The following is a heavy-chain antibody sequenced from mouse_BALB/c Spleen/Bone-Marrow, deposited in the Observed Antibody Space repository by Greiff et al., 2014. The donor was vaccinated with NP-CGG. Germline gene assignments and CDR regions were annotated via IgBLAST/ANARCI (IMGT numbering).Heavy chain of an antibody. J-gene: IGHJ2*01. V-gene: IGHV1S81*02. D-gene: IGHD2-4*01. CDR3: ARMITTRGFDY. Sequence: QVQLQQPGAELLKPGTSVKLSCKASGYTFTRYWMHWVKRRPGQGLEWIGELNPSNGHTNYNGKFKNKATVTVDKSSSTAYMQLSSLTSEDSAVYYCARMITTRGFDYWGQGTTLTVSS. CDR1: GYTFTRYW. CDR2: LNPSNGHT.